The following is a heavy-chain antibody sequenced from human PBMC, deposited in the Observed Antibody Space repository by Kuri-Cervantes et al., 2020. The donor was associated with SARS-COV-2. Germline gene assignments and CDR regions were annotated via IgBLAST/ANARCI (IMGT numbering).Heavy chain of an antibody. D-gene: IGHD1-26*01. CDR2: INPNSGGT. CDR3: AREDRYGGNLNWFDP. J-gene: IGHJ5*02. V-gene: IGHV1-2*04. Sequence: GGSLRLSCKASGYTFTDYYMHWVRQAPGQGLEWMGWINPNSGGTNYAQKFQGWVTMTRDTSIGTVYMELSRLRSDDTAVYYCAREDRYGGNLNWFDPWGQGTLVTVSS. CDR1: GYTFTDYY.